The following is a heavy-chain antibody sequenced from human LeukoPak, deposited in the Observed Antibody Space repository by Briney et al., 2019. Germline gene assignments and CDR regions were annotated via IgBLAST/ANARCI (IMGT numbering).Heavy chain of an antibody. CDR3: ARAMYSSGWFDY. D-gene: IGHD6-19*01. CDR2: IIYSGSI. CDR1: GASITGYY. V-gene: IGHV4-59*08. J-gene: IGHJ5*01. Sequence: SETLSLTCTVSGASITGYYWSWIRQPPGKRLEWIGYIIYSGSINYNPSLKSRVTISIDTSKNQFSLKLRSVTAADTAVYYCARAMYSSGWFDYWGQGTLVTVSS.